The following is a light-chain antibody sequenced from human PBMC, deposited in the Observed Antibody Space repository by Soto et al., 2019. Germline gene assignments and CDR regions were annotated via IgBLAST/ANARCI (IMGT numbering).Light chain of an antibody. CDR1: QSVSTY. CDR2: GAS. Sequence: IGLTQSPGTLSLSPGERATLSCRASQSVSTYLAWYQQQPGQAPRLLIYGASSRATGIPDRFSGSGSGTDFTLTISRLEPEDFAVYYCQEYGSTFGGGTKVDIK. J-gene: IGKJ4*01. CDR3: QEYGST. V-gene: IGKV3-20*01.